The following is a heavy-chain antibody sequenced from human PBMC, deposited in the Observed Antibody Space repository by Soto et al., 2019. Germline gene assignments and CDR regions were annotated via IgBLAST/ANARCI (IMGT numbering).Heavy chain of an antibody. D-gene: IGHD6-19*01. J-gene: IGHJ4*02. Sequence: ASVKVSCKASGYTFTSYYMHWVRQAPGQGLEWMGIINPSGGSTSYAQKFQGRVTMTRDTSTSTVYMELSSLRSEDTAVYYCARQRGYSGYEPGIAVAGTTGSFDYWGQGTLVTVSS. CDR2: INPSGGST. V-gene: IGHV1-46*01. CDR3: ARQRGYSGYEPGIAVAGTTGSFDY. CDR1: GYTFTSYY.